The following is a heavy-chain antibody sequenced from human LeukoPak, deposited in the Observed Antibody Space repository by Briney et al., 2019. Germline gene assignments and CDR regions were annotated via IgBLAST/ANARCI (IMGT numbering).Heavy chain of an antibody. V-gene: IGHV1-2*02. D-gene: IGHD3-10*01. CDR3: ARDAIIGGSGSVPLGY. CDR2: INPYTADT. Sequence: ASVKVSCKASGYTFTGNFMHFLRLAPGQGLEWMGWINPYTADTNYAQKFQDRVTLTRDTSITTVYMELGRLTSDDTAVYYCARDAIIGGSGSVPLGYWGQGTLVTVSS. J-gene: IGHJ4*02. CDR1: GYTFTGNF.